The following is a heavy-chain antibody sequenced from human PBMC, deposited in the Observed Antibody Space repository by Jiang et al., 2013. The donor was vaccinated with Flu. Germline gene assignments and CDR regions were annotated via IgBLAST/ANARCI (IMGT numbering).Heavy chain of an antibody. CDR3: AHTVSGERLLSHFDY. J-gene: IGHJ4*02. V-gene: IGHV2-5*01. D-gene: IGHD3-10*01. CDR1: GFSLSSSAVG. Sequence: KPTQTLTLTCTFSGFSLSSSAVGVGWIRQPPGKALEWLALIYWNDDKRYSPSLKSRLTITKDTSKNQVVLTLTNLDPVDTATYYCAHTVSGERLLSHFDYWGQGALVTVSS. CDR2: IYWNDDK.